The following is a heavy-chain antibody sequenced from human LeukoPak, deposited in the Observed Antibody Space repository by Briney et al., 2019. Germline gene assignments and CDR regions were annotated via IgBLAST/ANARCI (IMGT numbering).Heavy chain of an antibody. CDR1: GFTFSSYG. CDR3: AKPFDYSNYAAYFDY. CDR2: IRYDGSNK. V-gene: IGHV3-30*02. Sequence: GGSLRLSCAASGFTFSSYGMHWVRQAPGKGLEWVAFIRYDGSNKYYADSVKGRFTISRDNSKNTLYLQMNSLRAEDTAVYYCAKPFDYSNYAAYFDYWGQGTLVTVSS. D-gene: IGHD4-11*01. J-gene: IGHJ4*02.